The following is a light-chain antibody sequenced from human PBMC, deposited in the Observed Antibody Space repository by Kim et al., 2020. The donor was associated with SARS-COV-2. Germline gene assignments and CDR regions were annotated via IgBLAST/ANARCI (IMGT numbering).Light chain of an antibody. CDR2: AAS. J-gene: IGKJ1*01. V-gene: IGKV1-27*01. CDR1: QDIANS. CDR3: QKYDTAPWT. Sequence: ASVEDRVTITCRASQDIANSLAWYQQKPGTVPKLLIYAASALQSGVPSRFSGSGSGTEFTLTIGSLQTEDVATYYCQKYDTAPWTFGPGTKVDIK.